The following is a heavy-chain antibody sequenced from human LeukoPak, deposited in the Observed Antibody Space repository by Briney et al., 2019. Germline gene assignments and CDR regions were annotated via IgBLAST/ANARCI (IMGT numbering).Heavy chain of an antibody. CDR1: GGTFSSYA. V-gene: IGHV1-69*05. D-gene: IGHD2-2*01. Sequence: ASVKVSCKASGGTFSSYAISWVQQAPGQGLEWMGGIIPIFGTANYAQKFQGRVTITTDESTSTAYMELSSLRSEDTAVYYCARDREWVPAATHRSYWFDPWGQGTLVTVSS. CDR2: IIPIFGTA. CDR3: ARDREWVPAATHRSYWFDP. J-gene: IGHJ5*02.